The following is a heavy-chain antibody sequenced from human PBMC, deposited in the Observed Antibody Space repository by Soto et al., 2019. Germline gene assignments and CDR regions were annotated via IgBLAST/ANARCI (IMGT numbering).Heavy chain of an antibody. V-gene: IGHV5-10-1*01. J-gene: IGHJ4*02. Sequence: GESLKISCKGSGYSFAGYWITWVRRKPGKGLEWMGRIDPSDSQTYYSPSFRGHVTISATKSITTVFLQWSSLRASDTAMYYCARQIYDSDTGPNFQYYFDSWGQGAPVTVSS. D-gene: IGHD3-22*01. CDR2: IDPSDSQT. CDR3: ARQIYDSDTGPNFQYYFDS. CDR1: GYSFAGYW.